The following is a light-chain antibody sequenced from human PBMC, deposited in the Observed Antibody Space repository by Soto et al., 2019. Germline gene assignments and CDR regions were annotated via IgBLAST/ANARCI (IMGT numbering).Light chain of an antibody. Sequence: DIQLTHTPSFLSASVWDRVTITCRASQTISSWLAWYQQKPGMAPKLLIYKASTLQSGVPSRFSGSGYGTEFTLTINRLQPDDSATYYCQQYDVYSTFGQGTKVDIK. CDR2: KAS. J-gene: IGKJ1*01. CDR3: QQYDVYST. CDR1: QTISSW. V-gene: IGKV1-5*03.